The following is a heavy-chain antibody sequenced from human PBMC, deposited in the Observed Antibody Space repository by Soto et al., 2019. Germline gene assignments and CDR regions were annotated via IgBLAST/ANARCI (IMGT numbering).Heavy chain of an antibody. Sequence: SETLSLTCTVSGGSISSSSYYWGWIRQPPGKGLEWIGSIYYSGSTYYNPSLKSRVTISVDTSKNQFSLKLSSVTAADTAVYYCAIGTDLQIDYWGQGTLVTVSS. CDR1: GGSISSSSYY. D-gene: IGHD1-1*01. CDR3: AIGTDLQIDY. CDR2: IYYSGST. J-gene: IGHJ4*02. V-gene: IGHV4-39*01.